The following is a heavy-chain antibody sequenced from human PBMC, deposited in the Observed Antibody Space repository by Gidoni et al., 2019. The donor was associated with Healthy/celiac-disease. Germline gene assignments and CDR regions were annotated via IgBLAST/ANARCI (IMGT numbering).Heavy chain of an antibody. V-gene: IGHV1-18*01. CDR3: AREARITIFGVVRNPPTSMDV. D-gene: IGHD3-3*01. CDR1: GYTFTSYG. Sequence: QVQLVQSGAEVKKPGASVKVSCKASGYTFTSYGISWVRQAPGQGLEWMGWISAYNGNTNYAQKLQGRVTMTTDTSTSTAYMELRSLRSDDTAVYYCAREARITIFGVVRNPPTSMDVWGQGTTVTVSS. CDR2: ISAYNGNT. J-gene: IGHJ6*02.